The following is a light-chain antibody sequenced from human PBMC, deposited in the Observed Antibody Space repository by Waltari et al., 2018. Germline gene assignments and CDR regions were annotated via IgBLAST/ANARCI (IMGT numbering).Light chain of an antibody. CDR1: QSVTTN. CDR2: DTS. J-gene: IGKJ1*01. V-gene: IGKV3-15*01. CDR3: QQYNNWPLT. Sequence: EVVMTQSPATLSVSTGERVTLSCRASQSVTTNLAWYQQKPGQAPRLLIYDTSTRAPGFPARFSGSGSETEFTLIISSLQSEDFAVYYCQQYNNWPLTFGQGTRVEIK.